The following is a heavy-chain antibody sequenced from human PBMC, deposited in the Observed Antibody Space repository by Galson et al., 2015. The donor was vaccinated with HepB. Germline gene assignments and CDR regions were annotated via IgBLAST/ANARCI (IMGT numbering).Heavy chain of an antibody. CDR3: ARKRAVNKHYRWFVR. J-gene: IGHJ5*02. D-gene: IGHD1-14*01. V-gene: IGHV3-30*04. CDR2: ISYDGSQK. CDR1: GFTFSSFT. Sequence: SLRLSCAASGFTFSSFTMHWVRQPPGKGLEWVAVISYDGSQKYYGDSVSGRFTISRDDSKNTLYLQMNSLRPEDTAVYYCARKRAVNKHYRWFVRWGQGALVTVSS.